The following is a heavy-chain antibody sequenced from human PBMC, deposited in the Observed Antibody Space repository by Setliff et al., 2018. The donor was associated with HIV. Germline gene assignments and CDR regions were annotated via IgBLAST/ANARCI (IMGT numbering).Heavy chain of an antibody. CDR2: INHSGST. Sequence: PSETLSLTCAVYGGSFSGYYWSWIRQPPGKGLEWIGEINHSGSTNYNPSLKSRVTISVDTSKKQFSLSLSSVTGADTAVYYCARSYYGVPYNWGQGTLVTVSS. V-gene: IGHV4-34*01. CDR1: GGSFSGYY. J-gene: IGHJ4*02. D-gene: IGHD2-21*01. CDR3: ARSYYGVPYN.